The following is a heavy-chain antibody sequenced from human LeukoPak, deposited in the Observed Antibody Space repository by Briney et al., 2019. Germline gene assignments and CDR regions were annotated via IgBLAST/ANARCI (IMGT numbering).Heavy chain of an antibody. Sequence: PSETLSLTCTVSVDSISSGVYYWSWARQHPGKGREWIGYINYSGTTYYNPSLTSRVTISVDTSKNQFSLKLSSVTAADTAVYYCARTYCRGGTCYSWDYWGQGTLVTVSS. J-gene: IGHJ4*02. V-gene: IGHV4-31*03. CDR1: VDSISSGVYY. CDR2: INYSGTT. D-gene: IGHD2-15*01. CDR3: ARTYCRGGTCYSWDY.